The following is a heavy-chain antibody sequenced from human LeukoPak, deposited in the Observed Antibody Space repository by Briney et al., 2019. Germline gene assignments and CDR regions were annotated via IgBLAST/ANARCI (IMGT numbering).Heavy chain of an antibody. CDR2: INPNSDNT. Sequence: ASVKVSCKASGYTFTTYDINWVRQATGQGLEWMGWINPNSDNTGYAQKFQGRVTITRNTSISTAYMELSSLRSEDTAVYYCVRGDGIVVYAFDIWGQGTMVTVSS. D-gene: IGHD1-26*01. V-gene: IGHV1-8*03. CDR1: GYTFTTYD. CDR3: VRGDGIVVYAFDI. J-gene: IGHJ3*02.